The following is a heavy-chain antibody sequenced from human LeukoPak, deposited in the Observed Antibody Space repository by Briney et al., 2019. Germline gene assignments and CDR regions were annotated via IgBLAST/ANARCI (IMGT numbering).Heavy chain of an antibody. Sequence: PSETLSLTCTVSGGSISSYYWSWIRQPPGKGPEWIGYIYYSGSTNYNPSLKSRVTISVDTSKNQFSLKLSSVTAADTAVYYCARHAFTIFGVVYGMDVWGQGTTVTVSS. V-gene: IGHV4-59*08. J-gene: IGHJ6*02. CDR2: IYYSGST. CDR3: ARHAFTIFGVVYGMDV. D-gene: IGHD3-3*01. CDR1: GGSISSYY.